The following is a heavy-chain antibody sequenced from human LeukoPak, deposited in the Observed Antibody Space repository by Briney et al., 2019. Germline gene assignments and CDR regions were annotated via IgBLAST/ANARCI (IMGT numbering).Heavy chain of an antibody. CDR1: GYTFTSYY. CDR2: INPSGGST. CDR3: ARDGYNYPETLDAFDI. J-gene: IGHJ3*02. Sequence: GASVKVSCKASGYTFTSYYMHWVRQAPGQGLEWMGIINPSGGSTSYAQKFQGRVTITADESTSTAYMELSSLRSEDTAVYYCARDGYNYPETLDAFDIWGQGTMVTVSS. D-gene: IGHD5-24*01. V-gene: IGHV1-46*01.